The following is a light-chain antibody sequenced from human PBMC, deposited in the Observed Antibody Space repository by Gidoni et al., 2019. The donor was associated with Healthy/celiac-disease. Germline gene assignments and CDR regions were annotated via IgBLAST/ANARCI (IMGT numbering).Light chain of an antibody. Sequence: DIQMTQSPSSLSASVGDRVTITCQASQDISNFLNWYQQKPGKAPKLLIYDAANLETGVPSRFSGSGSGTDFTFTISSLQPEDIATYYCQHYVNLPLTFGGXTKVEIK. J-gene: IGKJ4*01. CDR2: DAA. CDR3: QHYVNLPLT. V-gene: IGKV1-33*01. CDR1: QDISNF.